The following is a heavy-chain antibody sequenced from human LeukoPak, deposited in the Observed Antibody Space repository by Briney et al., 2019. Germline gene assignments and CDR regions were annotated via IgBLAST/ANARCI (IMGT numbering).Heavy chain of an antibody. CDR1: GFTVSSNS. CDR2: IYSGTT. D-gene: IGHD4/OR15-4a*01. J-gene: IGHJ4*02. V-gene: IGHV3-53*01. CDR3: ARRAGAYSRPYDY. Sequence: TGGSLRLSCTVSGFTVSSNSMSWVRQAPGKGLEWVSFIYSGTTHYSDSVKGRFTISRDNSKNTLYLQMNSLRAKDTAVYYCARRAGAYSRPYDYWGQGTLVTVSS.